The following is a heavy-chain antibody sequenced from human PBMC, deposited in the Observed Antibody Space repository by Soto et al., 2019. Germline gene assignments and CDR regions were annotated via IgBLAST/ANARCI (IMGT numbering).Heavy chain of an antibody. V-gene: IGHV3-66*01. Sequence: GGSLRLSCAASGFTVSSNYMSWVRQAPGKGLEWVSVIYSGGSTYYADSVKGRFTISRDNSKNTLYLQMNSLRAEDTAVYYCARGYDFWSGSRGGAFDIWGQGTMVTVSS. J-gene: IGHJ3*02. CDR2: IYSGGST. D-gene: IGHD3-3*01. CDR3: ARGYDFWSGSRGGAFDI. CDR1: GFTVSSNY.